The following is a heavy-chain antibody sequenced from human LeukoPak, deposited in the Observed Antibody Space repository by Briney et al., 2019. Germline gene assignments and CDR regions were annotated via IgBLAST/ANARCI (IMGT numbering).Heavy chain of an antibody. Sequence: GGSLRLSCAASGFTFSSYAMSWVRQAPGKGLEWVSAISGSGGSTYYAGSVKGRFAISRDNSKNTLYLQMNSLRAEDTAVYYCAKWRYYDSSGYYVFSPLDYWGQGTLVTVSS. D-gene: IGHD3-22*01. CDR1: GFTFSSYA. CDR2: ISGSGGST. V-gene: IGHV3-23*01. CDR3: AKWRYYDSSGYYVFSPLDY. J-gene: IGHJ4*02.